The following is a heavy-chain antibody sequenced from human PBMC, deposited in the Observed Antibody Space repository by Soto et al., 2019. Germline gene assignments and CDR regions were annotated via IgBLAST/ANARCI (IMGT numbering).Heavy chain of an antibody. CDR2: FDPEDGET. CDR3: ATDRLYCSGGSCYRYFDY. V-gene: IGHV1-24*01. D-gene: IGHD2-15*01. Sequence: ASVKVSCKVSGYTLTELSMHWVRQAPGKGLEWMGGFDPEDGETIYAQKFQGRVTMTEDTSTDTAYMELSSLRSEDTAVYYFATDRLYCSGGSCYRYFDYWGQGTLVTVSS. J-gene: IGHJ4*02. CDR1: GYTLTELS.